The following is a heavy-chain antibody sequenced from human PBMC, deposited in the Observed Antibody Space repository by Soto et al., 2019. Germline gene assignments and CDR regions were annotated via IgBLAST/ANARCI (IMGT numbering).Heavy chain of an antibody. CDR1: GYTFTGYY. J-gene: IGHJ4*02. D-gene: IGHD3-16*02. V-gene: IGHV1-2*04. CDR2: INPNSGGT. CDR3: ARSRSDYIWGSYRYYYFDY. Sequence: ASVKVSCKASGYTFTGYYMHWVRQAPGQGLEWMGWINPNSGGTNYAQKFQGWVTMTRDTSISTAYMELSRLRSDDTAVYYCARSRSDYIWGSYRYYYFDYWGQGTLVTVSS.